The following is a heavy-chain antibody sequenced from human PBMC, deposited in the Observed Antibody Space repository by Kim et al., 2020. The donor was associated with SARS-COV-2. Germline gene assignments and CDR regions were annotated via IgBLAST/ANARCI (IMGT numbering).Heavy chain of an antibody. CDR3: ATSRPGSGLTYYGMDV. Sequence: GGSLRLSCAASGFTFTSYTMNWVRQAPGKGLEWVSSISSSRTYIYYADSVKGRFTISRDNAKNSVYLQMNSLRAEDRAIYYCATSRPGSGLTYYGMDVWG. J-gene: IGHJ6*01. D-gene: IGHD3-10*01. CDR2: ISSSRTYI. V-gene: IGHV3-21*06. CDR1: GFTFTSYT.